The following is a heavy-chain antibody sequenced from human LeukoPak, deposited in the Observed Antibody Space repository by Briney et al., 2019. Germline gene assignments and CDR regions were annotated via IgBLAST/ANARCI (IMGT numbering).Heavy chain of an antibody. CDR1: GFTFSSYE. CDR2: ISSSGSTI. CDR3: AKAVRYYDYVWGSYRD. J-gene: IGHJ4*02. Sequence: GGSLRLSCAASGFTFSSYEMNWVRQAPGKGLEWVSYISSSGSTIYYADSVKGRFTISRDNSKNTLYLQMNSLRAEDTAVYYCAKAVRYYDYVWGSYRDWGQGTLVTVSS. V-gene: IGHV3-48*03. D-gene: IGHD3-16*02.